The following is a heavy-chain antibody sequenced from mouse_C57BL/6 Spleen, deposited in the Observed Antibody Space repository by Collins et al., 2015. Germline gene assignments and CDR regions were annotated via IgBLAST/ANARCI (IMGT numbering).Heavy chain of an antibody. J-gene: IGHJ3*01. CDR2: INTYSGVP. V-gene: IGHV9-3*01. CDR1: GYTFTTYG. D-gene: IGHD2-4*01. CDR3: ASSYDYDAWFAY. Sequence: QIQLVQSGPELKKPGETVKISCKASGYTFTTYGMSWVKQAPGKGLKWMGWINTYSGVPTYADDFKGRFAFSLETSASTAYLQINNLKNEDTATYFCASSYDYDAWFAYWGQGTLVTVSA.